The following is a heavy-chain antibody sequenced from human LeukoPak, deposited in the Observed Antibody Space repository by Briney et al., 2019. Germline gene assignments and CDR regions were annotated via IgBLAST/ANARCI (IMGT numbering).Heavy chain of an antibody. D-gene: IGHD6-6*01. CDR3: ARDKFGFVYSSSSFGEFDY. CDR2: ISSSSSTI. V-gene: IGHV3-48*04. Sequence: GGSLRLSCAASGFTFSSYSMNWVRQAPGKGLEWVSYISSSSSTIYYADSVKGRFTISRDNAKNSLYLQMNSLRAEDTVVYYCARDKFGFVYSSSSFGEFDYWGQGTLVTVSS. CDR1: GFTFSSYS. J-gene: IGHJ4*02.